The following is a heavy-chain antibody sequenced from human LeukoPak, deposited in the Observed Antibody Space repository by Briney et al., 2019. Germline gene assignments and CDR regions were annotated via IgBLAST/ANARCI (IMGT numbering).Heavy chain of an antibody. Sequence: GGSLRFSCAASGFTFSSYGMHWVRQAPGKGLEWVANIKQDGSEKYYVDSVKGRFTISRDNAKNSLYLQMNSLRAEDTAVYYCARALDSSTSRYQAFEYWGQGTLVTVSS. J-gene: IGHJ4*02. V-gene: IGHV3-7*01. CDR3: ARALDSSTSRYQAFEY. D-gene: IGHD2-2*01. CDR2: IKQDGSEK. CDR1: GFTFSSYG.